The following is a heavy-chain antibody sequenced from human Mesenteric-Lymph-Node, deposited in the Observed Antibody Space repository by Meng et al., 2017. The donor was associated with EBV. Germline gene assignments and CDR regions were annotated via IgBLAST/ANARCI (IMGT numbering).Heavy chain of an antibody. CDR1: GGSISSNNW. J-gene: IGHJ4*02. D-gene: IGHD3-10*01. V-gene: IGHV4-4*02. CDR2: IYHSGTS. CDR3: ARDLLRGVIHS. Sequence: QVPLQESGPGLGKPSGHRSLMCAVSGGSISSNNWWTWVRQPPGKGLEWIAEIYHSGTSNYNPSLKSRLTVSVDKSKNQFSLKLTSVTAADTAVYYCARDLLRGVIHSWGQGTLVTVSS.